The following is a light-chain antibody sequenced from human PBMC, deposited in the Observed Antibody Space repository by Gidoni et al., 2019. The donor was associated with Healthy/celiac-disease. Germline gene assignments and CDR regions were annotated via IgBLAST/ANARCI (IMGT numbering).Light chain of an antibody. CDR3: CSYAGSRV. Sequence: QSALTQTASVSVSSGQSITISCTGTSSDVGSYNLVSWYQQHPGKAPKLMIYEVSKRPSGVSNRFSGSKSGNTASLTISGLQAEDEADYYCCSYAGSRVFGGGTKLTVL. CDR2: EVS. J-gene: IGLJ3*02. CDR1: SSDVGSYNL. V-gene: IGLV2-23*02.